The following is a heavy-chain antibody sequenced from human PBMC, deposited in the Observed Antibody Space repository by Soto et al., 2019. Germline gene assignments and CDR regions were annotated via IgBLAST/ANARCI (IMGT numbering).Heavy chain of an antibody. J-gene: IGHJ5*02. D-gene: IGHD6-19*01. CDR1: GYTFSSYA. Sequence: QVPLVQSGAEVKKPGASVKFSCKASGYTFSSYALHWVRQAPGQRLEWMGWINAANGNVKYSQKFQGRVTITRDTSASTAYMELSSLRSEDTAVYYCARAVGQFDPWGQGTLVTVSS. CDR2: INAANGNV. CDR3: ARAVGQFDP. V-gene: IGHV1-3*01.